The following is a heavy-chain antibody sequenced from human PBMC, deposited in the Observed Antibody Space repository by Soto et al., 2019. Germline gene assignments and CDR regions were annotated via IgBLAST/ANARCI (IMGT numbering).Heavy chain of an antibody. CDR1: GYTFTSYG. Sequence: ASVKVSCKASGYTFTSYGISWVRQAPGQGLEWMGWISAYNGNTNYAQKLQGRVTMTTDTSTSTAYMELRSLRPDDTAVYYCAGGSYSGSYLGAFDIWGQGTMVTVSS. CDR3: AGGSYSGSYLGAFDI. J-gene: IGHJ3*02. V-gene: IGHV1-18*01. D-gene: IGHD1-26*01. CDR2: ISAYNGNT.